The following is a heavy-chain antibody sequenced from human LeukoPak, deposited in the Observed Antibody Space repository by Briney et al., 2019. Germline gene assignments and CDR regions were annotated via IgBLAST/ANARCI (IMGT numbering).Heavy chain of an antibody. D-gene: IGHD2-21*02. J-gene: IGHJ4*02. V-gene: IGHV4-61*08. CDR3: ARHRAYCGGDCYSFDY. CDR1: GGSISSGGYY. Sequence: PSETLSLTCAVSGGSISSGGYYWSWIRQPPGKGLEWIGYIFYDGTTNYNPSLKSRVTMSVDMSKNQFSLKVSSVTAADTAVYYCARHRAYCGGDCYSFDYWGQGTLVTVSS. CDR2: IFYDGTT.